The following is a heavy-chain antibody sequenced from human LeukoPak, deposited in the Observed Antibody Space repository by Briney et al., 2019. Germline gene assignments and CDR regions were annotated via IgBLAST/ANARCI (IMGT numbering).Heavy chain of an antibody. V-gene: IGHV4-4*07. CDR1: GGSISGYY. CDR2: LYTNDNT. D-gene: IGHD2-15*01. J-gene: IGHJ4*02. CDR3: AREDDVRGLPDY. Sequence: SETLSLTCTVSGGSISGYYWSWIRQPAGKGLEWIGRLYTNDNTYYNPSLKSRVTMSVDMSNYQVSLTLSSVTAADTAVYYCAREDDVRGLPDYWGQGTLVTVSS.